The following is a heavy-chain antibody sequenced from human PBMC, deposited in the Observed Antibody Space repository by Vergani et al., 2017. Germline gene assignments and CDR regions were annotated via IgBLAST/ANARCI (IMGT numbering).Heavy chain of an antibody. CDR1: GGTFSSYA. Sequence: QVQLVQSGAEVKKPGSSVKVFCKASGGTFSSYAISWVRQAPGQGLEWMGGIIPIFGTANYAQKFQGRVTITADKSTRTAYMELSSLRSEDTAVYYCARSAMYGSGSPLGHYGMDVWGQGSTVTVSS. J-gene: IGHJ6*01. CDR3: ARSAMYGSGSPLGHYGMDV. V-gene: IGHV1-69*06. CDR2: IIPIFGTA. D-gene: IGHD3-10*01.